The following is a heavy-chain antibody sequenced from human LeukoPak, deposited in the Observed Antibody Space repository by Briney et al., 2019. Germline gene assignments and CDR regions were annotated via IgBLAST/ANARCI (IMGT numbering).Heavy chain of an antibody. CDR3: ARGAAGGDFDY. CDR2: ISSRGSSI. D-gene: IGHD6-13*01. Sequence: GGSPRLSCAASGFTFSTYEMDWVRQAPGKELEWVSYISSRGSSIYYADSVKGRFTISRDNAKNSLYLQMSSLRVEDTAVYYCARGAAGGDFDYWGQGTLVTVSS. J-gene: IGHJ4*02. CDR1: GFTFSTYE. V-gene: IGHV3-48*03.